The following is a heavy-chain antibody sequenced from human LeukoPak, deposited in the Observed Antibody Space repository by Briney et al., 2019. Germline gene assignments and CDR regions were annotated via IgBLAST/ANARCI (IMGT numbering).Heavy chain of an antibody. J-gene: IGHJ5*02. D-gene: IGHD3-10*01. CDR2: ISGNYDNT. CDR1: GFTFSTYV. Sequence: GGSLRLSCAASGFTFSTYVMNWVRQAPGKGLEWVSTISGNYDNTYYADSVKGRFTISRDNSKSTLYLHMNSLRVADTAVYYCAKRDPHYYGSGSLRRGSFDPWGQGTLVTVSS. V-gene: IGHV3-23*01. CDR3: AKRDPHYYGSGSLRRGSFDP.